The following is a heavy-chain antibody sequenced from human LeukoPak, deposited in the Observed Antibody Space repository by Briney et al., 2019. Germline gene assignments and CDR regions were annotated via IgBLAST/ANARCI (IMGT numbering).Heavy chain of an antibody. CDR1: GVTFNIYT. D-gene: IGHD1-1*01. V-gene: IGHV3-23*01. CDR2: IRHSDGST. CDR3: AKGLETESRLDS. J-gene: IGHJ4*02. Sequence: PGGSLRLSCVPSGVTFNIYTMCWVRQAPGKGVEWGSGIRHSDGSTYYADAVKGRFTISSDKSKNTLFLQMNSLRAEDTALYYCAKGLETESRLDSWGQGTLVTVSS.